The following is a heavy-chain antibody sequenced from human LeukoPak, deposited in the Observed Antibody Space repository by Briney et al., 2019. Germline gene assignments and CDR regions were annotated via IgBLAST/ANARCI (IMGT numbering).Heavy chain of an antibody. CDR3: ARDPGEGWYYFDY. D-gene: IGHD7-27*01. V-gene: IGHV3-66*01. J-gene: IGHJ4*01. Sequence: PGGSLRLSCAASGFTVSSNYMSWVRQAPGKGLEWVSVIYSGGSTYYAESVKGRFTISRDNSKNTLYLQMNSLRAEDTAVYYCARDPGEGWYYFDYWGHGTLVTVSS. CDR2: IYSGGST. CDR1: GFTVSSNY.